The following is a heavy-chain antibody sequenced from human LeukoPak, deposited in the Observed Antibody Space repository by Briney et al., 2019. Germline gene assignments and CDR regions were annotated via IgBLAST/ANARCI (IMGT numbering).Heavy chain of an antibody. J-gene: IGHJ4*02. Sequence: GESLRLSCAASGFTFSSYNMNWVRQAPGKGLEWVSSISSSSSYIYYADSVKGRFTISRDNSKNTLYLQINSLSVEDTAVYYCAKVSDFWSGYYDDYWGQGTLVTVSS. CDR1: GFTFSSYN. V-gene: IGHV3-21*04. D-gene: IGHD3-3*01. CDR3: AKVSDFWSGYYDDY. CDR2: ISSSSSYI.